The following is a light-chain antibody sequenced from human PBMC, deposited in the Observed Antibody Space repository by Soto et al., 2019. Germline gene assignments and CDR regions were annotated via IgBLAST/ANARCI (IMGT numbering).Light chain of an antibody. J-gene: IGLJ1*01. CDR3: LLSDGGTYV. CDR2: STN. V-gene: IGLV7-43*01. Sequence: QTVVTQEPSLTVSPGGTVTLTCASSTGAVTRGYYPNWFQQKPGQAPRALIYSTNSKHSWTPARFSGSLLGGKAALTLSGVQPEDEAEYYCLLSDGGTYVFGTGTKLTVL. CDR1: TGAVTRGYY.